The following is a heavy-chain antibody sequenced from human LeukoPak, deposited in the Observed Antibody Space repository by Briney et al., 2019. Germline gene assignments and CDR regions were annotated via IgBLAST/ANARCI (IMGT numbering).Heavy chain of an antibody. Sequence: AGSLRLSCAASTFTFSDYYMRWNRQAPGNGLEWVSWMSSSGSTIYYADSVKGRFTISNDNAKNSLYLQMNRLRAEETAVYYFARDLTAREVYFDYWGQGTLVTVSS. CDR2: MSSSGSTI. D-gene: IGHD4/OR15-4a*01. V-gene: IGHV3-11*04. CDR3: ARDLTAREVYFDY. J-gene: IGHJ4*02. CDR1: TFTFSDYY.